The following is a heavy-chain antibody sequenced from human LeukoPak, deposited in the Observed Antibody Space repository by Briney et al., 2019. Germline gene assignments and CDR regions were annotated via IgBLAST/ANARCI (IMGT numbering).Heavy chain of an antibody. J-gene: IGHJ3*02. D-gene: IGHD2-2*01. CDR2: ISYDGSNK. V-gene: IGHV3-30-3*01. Sequence: GGSLRLSCAASGFTFSSYAMHWVRQAPGKGLEWVAVISYDGSNKYYADSVKGRFTISRDNSKNTLYLQMNSLRAEDTAVYYCARDRRCSSTSCYFGAFDIWGQGTMVTVSS. CDR3: ARDRRCSSTSCYFGAFDI. CDR1: GFTFSSYA.